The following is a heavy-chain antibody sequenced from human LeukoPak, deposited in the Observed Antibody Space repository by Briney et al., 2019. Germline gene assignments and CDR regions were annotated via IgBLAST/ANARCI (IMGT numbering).Heavy chain of an antibody. CDR3: ARGSGSYYVDYYYYGMDV. CDR1: GFTFSSYE. Sequence: GGSLRLSCAASGFTFSSYEINWVRQAPGKGLEWVSYISSSGSTIYYADSVKGRFTISRDNAKNSLYLQMNSLRAEDTAVYYCARGSGSYYVDYYYYGMDVWGQGTTVTVSS. D-gene: IGHD1-26*01. J-gene: IGHJ6*02. CDR2: ISSSGSTI. V-gene: IGHV3-48*03.